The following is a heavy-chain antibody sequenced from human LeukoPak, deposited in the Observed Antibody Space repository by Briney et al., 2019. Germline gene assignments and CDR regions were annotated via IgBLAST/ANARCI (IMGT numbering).Heavy chain of an antibody. CDR3: ARDMRGEYCSSTSCPPNPGYYYYYMDV. D-gene: IGHD2-2*01. CDR1: GGSLSSYY. Sequence: SETLSLTCTVSGGSLSSYYWSWIRQPPGKGLEWIGYIYYSGSTNYNPSLKSRVTISVDTSKNQFSLKLSSVTAADTAVYYCARDMRGEYCSSTSCPPNPGYYYYYMDVWGKGTTVTVSS. CDR2: IYYSGST. J-gene: IGHJ6*03. V-gene: IGHV4-59*01.